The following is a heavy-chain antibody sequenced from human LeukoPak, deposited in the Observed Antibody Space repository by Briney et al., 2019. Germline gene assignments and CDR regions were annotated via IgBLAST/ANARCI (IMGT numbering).Heavy chain of an antibody. J-gene: IGHJ4*02. D-gene: IGHD5-18*01. CDR3: ARDYLGYSYNV. V-gene: IGHV3-66*02. Sequence: GGSLRLSCAASGFTVSSNYMSWVRQAPGKGPEWVSVIYSGGSTYYADSVKGRFTISRDNSKNTLYLQMNSLRAEDTAVYYCARDYLGYSYNVWGQGTLVTVSS. CDR1: GFTVSSNY. CDR2: IYSGGST.